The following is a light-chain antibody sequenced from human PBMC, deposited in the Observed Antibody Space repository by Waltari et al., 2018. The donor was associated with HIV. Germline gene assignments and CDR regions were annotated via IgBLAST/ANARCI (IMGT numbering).Light chain of an antibody. Sequence: DIQMTQSPFSVSASVGDRVTIDCRASQGIRTWLGRYQQNTGEAPKRLIHGASSLQSGVPSMFSGSGSGTDFTLTISSLQPEEFATYFCQQADSFPFTFGPGTKVDMK. CDR3: QQADSFPFT. J-gene: IGKJ3*01. CDR2: GAS. CDR1: QGIRTW. V-gene: IGKV1-12*01.